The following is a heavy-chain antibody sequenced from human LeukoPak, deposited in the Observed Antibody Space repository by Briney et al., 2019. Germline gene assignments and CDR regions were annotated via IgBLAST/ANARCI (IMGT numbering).Heavy chain of an antibody. CDR1: GFSVNNNY. J-gene: IGHJ4*02. D-gene: IGHD3-3*01. V-gene: IGHV3-53*01. CDR2: IYGGGDT. CDR3: AKESGYYHY. Sequence: GGSLRLSCAASGFSVNNNYVNWVRQAPGKGLEWVSIIYGGGDTYYADSVKGRFTISRDNSKNTVYLQMNSLRAEDTALYYCAKESGYYHYWGQGTQVTVSS.